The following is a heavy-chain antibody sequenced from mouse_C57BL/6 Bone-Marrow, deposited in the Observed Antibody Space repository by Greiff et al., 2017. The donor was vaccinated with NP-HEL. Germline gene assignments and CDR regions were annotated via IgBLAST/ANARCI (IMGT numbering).Heavy chain of an antibody. J-gene: IGHJ3*01. D-gene: IGHD2-3*01. CDR3: TTGGWLLLGWFAY. CDR2: IDPENGDT. Sequence: EVQLQQSGAELVRPGASVKLSCTASGFNIKDDYMHWVKQRPEQGLEWIGWIDPENGDTEYASKFQGKATITADTSSNTAYLQLSSLTSEDTAVYYCTTGGWLLLGWFAYWGQGTLVTVSA. V-gene: IGHV14-4*01. CDR1: GFNIKDDY.